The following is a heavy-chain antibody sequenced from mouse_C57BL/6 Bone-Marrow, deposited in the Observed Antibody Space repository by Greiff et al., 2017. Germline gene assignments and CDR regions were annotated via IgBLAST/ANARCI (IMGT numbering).Heavy chain of an antibody. J-gene: IGHJ2*01. CDR1: GYTFTDYY. Sequence: EVQLQQSGPVLVKPGASVKMSCKASGYTFTDYYMNWVKQSHGKSLEWIGVINPYNGGTSYNQKFKGKATLTVDKSSSTAYMELNSLTSEDSAVYYCARSPITTVVATLDFDYWGQGTTPTVSS. CDR3: ARSPITTVVATLDFDY. V-gene: IGHV1-19*01. CDR2: INPYNGGT. D-gene: IGHD1-1*01.